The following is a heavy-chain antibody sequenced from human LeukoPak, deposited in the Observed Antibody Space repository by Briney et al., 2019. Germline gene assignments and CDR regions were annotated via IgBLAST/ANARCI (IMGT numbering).Heavy chain of an antibody. V-gene: IGHV3-21*01. CDR2: ISGSSSYI. J-gene: IGHJ4*02. CDR1: GFTFSSYS. CDR3: ARAAVVTFFDY. D-gene: IGHD4-23*01. Sequence: PGGSLRLSCAASGFTFSSYSMNWVRQAPGKGLEWVSSISGSSSYIYYADSVKGRFTISRDNAKNSLYLQMNSLRAEDTAVYYCARAAVVTFFDYWGQGTLVTVAS.